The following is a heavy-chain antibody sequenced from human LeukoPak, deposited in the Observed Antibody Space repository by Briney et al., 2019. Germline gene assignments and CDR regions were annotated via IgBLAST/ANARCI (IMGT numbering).Heavy chain of an antibody. V-gene: IGHV4-59*01. Sequence: SETLSLTCTVYGGSISSYYWSWIRQPPGKGLEWIGYIYYSGSTNYNPSLKSRVTISVDTSKTQFSLKLSSVTAADTAVYYCARVGEVSFYYYYGMDVWGKGTTVTVSS. J-gene: IGHJ6*04. CDR3: ARVGEVSFYYYYGMDV. CDR2: IYYSGST. CDR1: GGSISSYY.